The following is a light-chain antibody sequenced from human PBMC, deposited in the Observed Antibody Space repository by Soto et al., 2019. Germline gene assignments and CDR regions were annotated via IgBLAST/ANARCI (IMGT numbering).Light chain of an antibody. V-gene: IGLV2-8*01. CDR1: SSDVGGYNY. J-gene: IGLJ2*01. CDR2: EVS. Sequence: QSVLTQPPSASGSPGQSVTISCTGTSSDVGGYNYVSWYQQHPGKAPKLMIYEVSKRPSGVPDRFSGSKSGNTASLTVSGLQAEDEADYYCSSYAGSNTRVLFGGGTKLTVL. CDR3: SSYAGSNTRVL.